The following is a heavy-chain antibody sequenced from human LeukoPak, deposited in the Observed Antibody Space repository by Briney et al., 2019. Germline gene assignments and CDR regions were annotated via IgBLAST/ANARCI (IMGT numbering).Heavy chain of an antibody. CDR3: AREDIVVVPAAKSRWFDP. Sequence: GASVKVSCKASGYTFTGYYMHWVRQAPGQGLEWMGWINPNSGGTNYAQKFQGRVTMTRDTFISTAYMELSRLRSDDTAVYYCAREDIVVVPAAKSRWFDPWGQGTLVTVSS. CDR1: GYTFTGYY. J-gene: IGHJ5*02. CDR2: INPNSGGT. V-gene: IGHV1-2*02. D-gene: IGHD2-2*01.